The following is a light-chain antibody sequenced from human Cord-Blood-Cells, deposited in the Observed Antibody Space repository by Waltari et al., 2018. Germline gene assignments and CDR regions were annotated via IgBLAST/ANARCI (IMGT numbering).Light chain of an antibody. V-gene: IGKV3-15*01. Sequence: EIVMTQSPATLSVSPGERATLSCRARQSVSSNLAWYQQKPGQAPRLHIYGASTRATGIPARFSGSGSGTEFTLTISSLQSEDFAFYYCQQYNNWYTFGQGTKLEIK. CDR1: QSVSSN. J-gene: IGKJ2*01. CDR2: GAS. CDR3: QQYNNWYT.